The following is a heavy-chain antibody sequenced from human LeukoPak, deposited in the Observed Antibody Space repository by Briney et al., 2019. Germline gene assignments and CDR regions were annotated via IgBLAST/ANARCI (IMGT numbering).Heavy chain of an antibody. CDR2: ISYDGSNK. V-gene: IGHV3-30*04. CDR3: AREAWSQFDY. D-gene: IGHD2-8*02. J-gene: IGHJ4*02. Sequence: PGGSLRLSCAASGFTFSSYAMHWVRQAPGKGLEWVAVISYDGSNKYYADSVKGRFTISRDNSKNTLYLQMNSLRAEDTAVYYCAREAWSQFDYWGQGTLVTVSS. CDR1: GFTFSSYA.